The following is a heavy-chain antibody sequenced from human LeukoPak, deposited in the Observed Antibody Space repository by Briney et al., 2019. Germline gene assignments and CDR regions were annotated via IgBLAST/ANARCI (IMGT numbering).Heavy chain of an antibody. CDR2: ISGSGGST. J-gene: IGHJ4*02. D-gene: IGHD6-13*01. CDR1: GFTFSSYS. Sequence: GGSLRLSCAASGFTFSSYSMNWVRQAPGKGLEWVSAISGSGGSTYYADSVKGRFTISRDNSKNTLYLQMNSLRAEDTAVYYCAKVRAAEGGYWGQGTLVTVSS. CDR3: AKVRAAEGGY. V-gene: IGHV3-23*01.